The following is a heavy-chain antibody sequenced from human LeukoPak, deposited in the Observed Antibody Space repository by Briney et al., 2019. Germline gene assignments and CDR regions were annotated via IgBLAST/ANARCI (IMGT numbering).Heavy chain of an antibody. J-gene: IGHJ4*02. Sequence: SETLSLTCTVSGGSISSYYWSWIRQPAGKGLEWIGRIHTSGSTNYNPSLKSRVTISVDKSKNQFSLKLSSVTAADTAVYYCARQDGGNFESNYWGQGTLVTVSS. D-gene: IGHD4-23*01. CDR1: GGSISSYY. CDR2: IHTSGST. CDR3: ARQDGGNFESNY. V-gene: IGHV4-4*07.